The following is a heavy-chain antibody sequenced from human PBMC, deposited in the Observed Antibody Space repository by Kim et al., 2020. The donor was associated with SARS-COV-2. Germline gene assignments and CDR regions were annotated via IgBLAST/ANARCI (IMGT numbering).Heavy chain of an antibody. Sequence: SETLSLTCTVSGGSVSSGSYYWSWIRQPPGKGLEWIGYIYYSGSTNYNPSLKSRVTISVDTSKNQFSLKLSSVTAADTAVYYCARDKRMDSYYDYVWGSYRTPRADAFDIWGQGTMVTVSS. CDR2: IYYSGST. V-gene: IGHV4-61*01. CDR3: ARDKRMDSYYDYVWGSYRTPRADAFDI. CDR1: GGSVSSGSYY. J-gene: IGHJ3*02. D-gene: IGHD3-16*01.